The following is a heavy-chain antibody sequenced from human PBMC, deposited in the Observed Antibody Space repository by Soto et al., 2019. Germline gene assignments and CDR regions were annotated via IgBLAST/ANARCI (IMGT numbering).Heavy chain of an antibody. CDR2: IKQDGSEK. J-gene: IGHJ6*04. D-gene: IGHD3-3*01. CDR3: ARVMDCWSGFGRGNYYGMDV. Sequence: PGWSLILSCAASGFTFSSYWMSWVRQAPGKGLEWVAKIKQDGSEKYCVDSVKGRFTISRDNAKNSLYLQMNSLRAEDTAVYYCARVMDCWSGFGRGNYYGMDVWGKGPTV. V-gene: IGHV3-7*01. CDR1: GFTFSSYW.